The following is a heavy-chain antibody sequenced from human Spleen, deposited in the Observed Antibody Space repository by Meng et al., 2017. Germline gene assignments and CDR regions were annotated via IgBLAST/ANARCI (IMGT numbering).Heavy chain of an antibody. Sequence: GESLKISCAASGFTFSSYSMNWVRQAPGKGLEWVSSISSSSSYIYYADSVKGRFTISRDNAKNSLYLQMNSLRAEDTAVYYCARDPRYRDGYDYWGQGTLVTVSS. CDR3: ARDPRYRDGYDY. V-gene: IGHV3-21*01. CDR2: ISSSSSYI. CDR1: GFTFSSYS. D-gene: IGHD5-24*01. J-gene: IGHJ4*02.